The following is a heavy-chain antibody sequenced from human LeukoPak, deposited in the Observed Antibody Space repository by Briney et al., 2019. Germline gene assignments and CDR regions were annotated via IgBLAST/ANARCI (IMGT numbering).Heavy chain of an antibody. Sequence: GGSLRLSCAASGFTFSSYDMSWVRQAPGKGLEWVSAISGSGGSTYYADSVKGRFTISRDNSKNTLYLQMNSLRAEDTAVYYCAKSLTVQSGRYQLLEGEDAFDIWGQGTMVTVSS. CDR1: GFTFSSYD. CDR3: AKSLTVQSGRYQLLEGEDAFDI. D-gene: IGHD2-2*01. CDR2: ISGSGGST. J-gene: IGHJ3*02. V-gene: IGHV3-23*01.